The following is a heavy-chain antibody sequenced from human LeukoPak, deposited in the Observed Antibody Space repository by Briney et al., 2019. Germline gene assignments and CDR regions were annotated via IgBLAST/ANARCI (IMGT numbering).Heavy chain of an antibody. V-gene: IGHV3-48*01. D-gene: IGHD4-17*01. CDR1: GFTFSSYN. Sequence: GGSLTLSCAASGFTFSSYNMKWVRQAPGKGLEWVSYISSSSDTIYYADSVKGRFTIFRDNAKNSLYLQMNSLRAEDTAVYYCATGLYGDSVAVDYWGQGTLVTVSS. CDR3: ATGLYGDSVAVDY. J-gene: IGHJ4*02. CDR2: ISSSSDTI.